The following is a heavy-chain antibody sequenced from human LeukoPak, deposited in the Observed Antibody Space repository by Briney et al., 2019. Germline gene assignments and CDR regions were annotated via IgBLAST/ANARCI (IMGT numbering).Heavy chain of an antibody. CDR2: IRSKTYGGTT. V-gene: IGHV3-49*04. CDR3: VGGSFFDY. D-gene: IGHD1-26*01. CDR1: GFTFGDYA. Sequence: PGGSLRLSCTTSGFTFGDYAMSWVRQAPGKGLEWVGFIRSKTYGGTTEYAASVKGGFTISRDDSKSIAYLQMNSLKTEDTAVYYCVGGSFFDYWGQGTLVTVSS. J-gene: IGHJ4*02.